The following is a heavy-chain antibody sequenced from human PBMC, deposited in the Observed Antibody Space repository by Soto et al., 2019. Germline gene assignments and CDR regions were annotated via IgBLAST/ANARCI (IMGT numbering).Heavy chain of an antibody. CDR2: ISGSSQTI. CDR3: ARTLSWRRGPFDS. V-gene: IGHV3-48*02. J-gene: IGHJ4*02. D-gene: IGHD3-16*01. CDR1: GFIFNTYS. Sequence: GGSLRLSCASSGFIFNTYSMNWVRQAPGKGLEWVSYISGSSQTIFYADSVRGRFNISRDNANNSTYLQMVSMRDEDTAVYYCARTLSWRRGPFDSWGQGTLVTVSS.